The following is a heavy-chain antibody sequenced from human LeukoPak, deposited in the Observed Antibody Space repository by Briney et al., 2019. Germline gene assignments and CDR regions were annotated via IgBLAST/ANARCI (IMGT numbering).Heavy chain of an antibody. CDR2: IYYSGNT. CDR1: GDSISSSSYY. J-gene: IGHJ5*02. V-gene: IGHV4-39*07. CDR3: ARGVNSGYDPNWFDP. D-gene: IGHD5-12*01. Sequence: SETLSLTCTVSGDSISSSSYYWGWIRQPPGKGLEWIGTIYYSGNTYYSPSLKSRVTVSVDTAKNQFSLKLTSVTAADTAVYYCARGVNSGYDPNWFDPWGQGTLVTVSS.